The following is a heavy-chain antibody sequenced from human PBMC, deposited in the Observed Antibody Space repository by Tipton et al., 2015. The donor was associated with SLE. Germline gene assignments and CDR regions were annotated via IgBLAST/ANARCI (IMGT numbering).Heavy chain of an antibody. V-gene: IGHV5-10-1*01. J-gene: IGHJ3*02. CDR1: GYIFSDYW. CDR2: IDPTDSDT. Sequence: QLVQSGAEVKKPGESLRISCKGSGYIFSDYWITWVRQMPGKGLEWMGRIDPTDSDTDFSPSFQGHVTISVDKSTSTAYLQWSSLKASDTAMYYCARTGGYSDAFDIWGQGTMVTVSS. CDR3: ARTGGYSDAFDI. D-gene: IGHD4-23*01.